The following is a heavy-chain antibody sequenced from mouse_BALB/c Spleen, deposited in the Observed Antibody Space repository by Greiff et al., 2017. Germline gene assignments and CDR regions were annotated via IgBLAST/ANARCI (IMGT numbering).Heavy chain of an antibody. D-gene: IGHD1-1*01. V-gene: IGHV3-2*02. CDR2: ISYSGST. CDR1: GYSITSDYA. Sequence: EVQLQQSGPGLVKPSQSLSLTCTVTGYSITSDYAWNWIRQFPGNKLEWMGYISYSGSTSYNPSLKSRISITRDTSKNQFFLQLNSVTTEDTATYYCARSTVPHYFDYWGQGTTLTVSS. CDR3: ARSTVPHYFDY. J-gene: IGHJ2*01.